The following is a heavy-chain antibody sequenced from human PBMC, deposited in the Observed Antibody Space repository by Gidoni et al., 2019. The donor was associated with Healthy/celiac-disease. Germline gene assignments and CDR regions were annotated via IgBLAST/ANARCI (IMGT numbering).Heavy chain of an antibody. J-gene: IGHJ5*02. D-gene: IGHD6-19*01. CDR3: ARDGSYGSGWLGWFDP. CDR2: INHSGST. Sequence: QVQLQQWGAGLLKPSETLSLTCAVYGGSFSGYYWSWSRQPPGKGRGWIGEINHSGSTNYNPSLKSRVTISVDTSKNQFSLKLSSVTAADTAVYYCARDGSYGSGWLGWFDPWGQGTLVTVSS. CDR1: GGSFSGYY. V-gene: IGHV4-34*01.